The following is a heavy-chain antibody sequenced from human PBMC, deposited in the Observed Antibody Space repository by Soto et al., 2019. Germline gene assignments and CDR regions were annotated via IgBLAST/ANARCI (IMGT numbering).Heavy chain of an antibody. CDR1: GFTFSNYG. V-gene: IGHV3-30*18. Sequence: GGSLRLSCVASGFTFSNYGMHWVRQAPGKGLEWVAVIANDGRDKHYADSVKGRFTISRDNSKNTLYLQMNSLRPEDTAVYYCSKARTPYCISTSCGSDAFDIWGQGTMVTVSS. D-gene: IGHD2-2*01. J-gene: IGHJ3*02. CDR3: SKARTPYCISTSCGSDAFDI. CDR2: IANDGRDK.